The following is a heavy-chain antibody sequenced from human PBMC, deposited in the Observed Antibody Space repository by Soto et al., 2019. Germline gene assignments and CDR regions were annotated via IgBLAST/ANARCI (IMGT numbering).Heavy chain of an antibody. Sequence: PSETLSLTCAVYGGSFSGYYWSWIRQPPGKGLEWIGEINHSGSTNYNPSLKSRVTISVDTSKNQFSLKLSSVTAADTAVYYCARGRDLVLMVYAIRKYSSSWYVDYWGQGTLVTVSS. CDR3: ARGRDLVLMVYAIRKYSSSWYVDY. J-gene: IGHJ4*02. CDR1: GGSFSGYY. D-gene: IGHD2-8*01. CDR2: INHSGST. V-gene: IGHV4-34*01.